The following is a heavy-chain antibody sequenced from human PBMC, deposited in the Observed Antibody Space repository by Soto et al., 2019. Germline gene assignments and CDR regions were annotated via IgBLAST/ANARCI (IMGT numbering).Heavy chain of an antibody. D-gene: IGHD5-12*01. CDR1: GFTFSDYY. V-gene: IGHV3-11*01. CDR3: ARAGGYSGYDFSDY. CDR2: ISSGGSTI. J-gene: IGHJ4*02. Sequence: QVQLVESGGGLVKPGVSLRLSCAASGFTFSDYYMSWIRQAPGKGLEWVSYISSGGSTIYYVDSVKGRFTISRDNSKNSLYLQRNSLRAEATAVYYCARAGGYSGYDFSDYWGQGTLVTVSS.